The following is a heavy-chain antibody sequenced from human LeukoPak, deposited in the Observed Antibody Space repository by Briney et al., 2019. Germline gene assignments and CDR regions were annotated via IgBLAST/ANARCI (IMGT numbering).Heavy chain of an antibody. J-gene: IGHJ6*04. CDR1: GFTFSTYS. V-gene: IGHV3-21*01. Sequence: GGSLRLSCAASGFTFSTYSMNWVRQAPGKGLEWVSSISSSSGYIYYADSVKGRFTLSRDNAMNSLYLQMNSLRAEDMAVYYCAREKAWFGGLMDVWGKGTTVTISS. CDR2: ISSSSGYI. CDR3: AREKAWFGGLMDV. D-gene: IGHD3-10*01.